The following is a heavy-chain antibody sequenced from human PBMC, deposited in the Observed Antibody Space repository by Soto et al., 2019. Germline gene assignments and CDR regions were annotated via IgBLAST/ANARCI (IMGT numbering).Heavy chain of an antibody. CDR1: GFTFSTYA. CDR2: ISDSGST. D-gene: IGHD2-2*01. J-gene: IGHJ4*02. V-gene: IGHV3-23*01. Sequence: EVQLLESGGGLVQPGGSLRLSCTASGFTFSTYAMSWVRQAPGKGLEWVSTISDSGSTYYADSVKGRFTISRDNSTNTRYLEMNSLRAEDTAVYYCAKDKGGRYCSRTSCLYSFDYWGQGTLVTVSS. CDR3: AKDKGGRYCSRTSCLYSFDY.